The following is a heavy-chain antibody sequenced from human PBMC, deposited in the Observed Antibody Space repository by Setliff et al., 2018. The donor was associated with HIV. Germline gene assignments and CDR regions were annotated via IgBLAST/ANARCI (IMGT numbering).Heavy chain of an antibody. CDR3: ARNPRTAVAGTDYYYYMDV. Sequence: ASVKVSCKPSGYSFTNHYMHWVRQAPGQGLEWMGVINPTGGSTRNTQKFQGRLTMTRDTSTSTVYMELSSLRSEDTAVYYCARNPRTAVAGTDYYYYMDVWGKGTTVTVSS. D-gene: IGHD6-19*01. CDR2: INPTGGST. CDR1: GYSFTNHY. J-gene: IGHJ6*03. V-gene: IGHV1-46*01.